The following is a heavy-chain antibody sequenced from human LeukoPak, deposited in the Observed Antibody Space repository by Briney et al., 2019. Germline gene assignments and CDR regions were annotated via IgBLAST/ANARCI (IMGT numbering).Heavy chain of an antibody. CDR1: GGSISSSSYY. J-gene: IGHJ4*02. V-gene: IGHV4-30-4*08. D-gene: IGHD3-22*01. CDR3: ARALLYDSSGYYFSVFDY. Sequence: SETLSLTCTVSGGSISSSSYYWGWIRQPPGKGLEWIGYIYYSGSTYYNPSLKSRVTISVDTSKNQFSLKLSSVTAADTAVYYCARALLYDSSGYYFSVFDYWGQGTLVTVSS. CDR2: IYYSGST.